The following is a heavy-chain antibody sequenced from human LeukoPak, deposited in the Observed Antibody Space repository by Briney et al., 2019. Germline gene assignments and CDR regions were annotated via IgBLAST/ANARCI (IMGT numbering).Heavy chain of an antibody. J-gene: IGHJ4*02. Sequence: ASVKVSCKASGYTFTGYYMHWVRQAPGQGLEWMGWINPNSGGTNYAQKFQGRVTMTRDTSISTAYMELSRLRSDDTAVYYCARDIKPYYYGSGSSNFDYWGQGTLVTVSS. CDR1: GYTFTGYY. D-gene: IGHD3-10*01. CDR2: INPNSGGT. V-gene: IGHV1-2*02. CDR3: ARDIKPYYYGSGSSNFDY.